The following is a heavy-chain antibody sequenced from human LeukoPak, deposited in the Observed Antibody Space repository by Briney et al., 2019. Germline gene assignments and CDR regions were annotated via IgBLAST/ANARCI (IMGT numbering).Heavy chain of an antibody. CDR2: ISYSGST. CDR1: GVSIVRHY. CDR3: ARDGEGDEGWDY. D-gene: IGHD7-27*01. Sequence: SETLSLTCTVSGVSIVRHYWIWIRQPPGKGLEWIGHISYSGSTNYNPSLKSRVTISVDTSKNQVSLRLSSVTAADTAVYYCARDGEGDEGWDYWGQGTLVTVSS. V-gene: IGHV4-59*11. J-gene: IGHJ4*02.